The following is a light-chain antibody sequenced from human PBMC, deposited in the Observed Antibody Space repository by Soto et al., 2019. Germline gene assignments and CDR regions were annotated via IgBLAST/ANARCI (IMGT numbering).Light chain of an antibody. CDR1: QSVSSSY. V-gene: IGKV3-20*01. CDR2: AAS. Sequence: EIVLTQSPGTLSLSPGERATLSCRASQSVSSSYLAWYQQKPGQAPRLLIYAASSRATGIPDRLSGSGSGTDFTLTISRLEPEDFAVYYCQHYGSSPRTFGQGTKVEIK. CDR3: QHYGSSPRT. J-gene: IGKJ1*01.